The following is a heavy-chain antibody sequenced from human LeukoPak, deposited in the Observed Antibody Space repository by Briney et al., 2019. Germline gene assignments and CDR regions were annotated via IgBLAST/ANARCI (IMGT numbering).Heavy chain of an antibody. V-gene: IGHV3-21*01. D-gene: IGHD5-12*01. CDR2: ISSSSSYI. CDR1: GFTFSSYS. Sequence: GGSLRLSCAASGFTFSSYSMNWVRQAPGKGLEWVSSISSSSSYIYYADSVKGRFTISRDNAKNLLYLQMNSLRAEDTAVYYCARAKLSGYDVVDCWGQGTLVTVSS. J-gene: IGHJ4*02. CDR3: ARAKLSGYDVVDC.